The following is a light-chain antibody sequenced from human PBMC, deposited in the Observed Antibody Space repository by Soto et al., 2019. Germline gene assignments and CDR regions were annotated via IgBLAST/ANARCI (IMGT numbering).Light chain of an antibody. Sequence: QSVLTQPASVSGSPGQSIIISCTGTSSDVGNYNYVSWYQQHPGKTPKLIIYEVSNRPSGVSNRFSGSKSGNTASLTISGLQAEDESDYYCSSYTTSNTGVFGGGTKLTVL. CDR1: SSDVGNYNY. CDR2: EVS. V-gene: IGLV2-14*01. J-gene: IGLJ3*02. CDR3: SSYTTSNTGV.